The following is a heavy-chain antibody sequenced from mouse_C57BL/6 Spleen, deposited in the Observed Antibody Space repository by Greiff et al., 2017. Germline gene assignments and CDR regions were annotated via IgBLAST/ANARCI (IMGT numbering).Heavy chain of an antibody. Sequence: EVQRVESGGGLVKPGGSLKLSCAASGFTFSDYGMHWVRQAPEKGLEWVAYISSGSSTIYYADTVKGRFTISRDNAKNTLFLQMTSLRSEDTAMYYCARIGVYYDYGYYAMDYWGQGTSVTVSS. V-gene: IGHV5-17*01. CDR3: ARIGVYYDYGYYAMDY. J-gene: IGHJ4*01. CDR2: ISSGSSTI. CDR1: GFTFSDYG. D-gene: IGHD2-4*01.